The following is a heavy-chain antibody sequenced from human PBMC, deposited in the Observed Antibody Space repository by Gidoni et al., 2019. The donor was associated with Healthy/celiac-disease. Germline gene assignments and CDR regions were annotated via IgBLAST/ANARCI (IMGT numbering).Heavy chain of an antibody. V-gene: IGHV3-66*02. CDR2: IYSGGST. J-gene: IGHJ4*02. CDR3: ARDLLAVSDY. Sequence: EVQLVESGGGLVQPGGSLRPSCAASGFTVSNDYMSWVRQAPGKGLEWVSVIYSGGSTFYADSVKGRFTISRDNSKNTLYLQMNSLRAEDTAVYYCARDLLAVSDYWGQGTLVTVSS. CDR1: GFTVSNDY. D-gene: IGHD2-21*01.